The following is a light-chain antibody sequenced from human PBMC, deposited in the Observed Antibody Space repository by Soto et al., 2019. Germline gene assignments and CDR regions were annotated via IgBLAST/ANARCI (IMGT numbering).Light chain of an antibody. CDR1: QHVSSSY. Sequence: EIVLTQSPGTPSLSPGERATLSCRASQHVSSSYLGWYQQKPGQAPRLLIYVASSRATGIPDRFSGSGSGTDFPLTIIRLEPEDFAVYYCQHYENTPPSVTFGPGNKVDIK. CDR3: QHYENTPPSVT. CDR2: VAS. V-gene: IGKV3-20*01. J-gene: IGKJ3*01.